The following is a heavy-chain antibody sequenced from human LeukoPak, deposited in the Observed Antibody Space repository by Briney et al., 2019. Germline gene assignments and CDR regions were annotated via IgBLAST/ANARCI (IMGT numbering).Heavy chain of an antibody. CDR1: GGSISSYY. CDR3: ARGLSGTKHYNAFDI. CDR2: IYTSGST. D-gene: IGHD1-26*01. V-gene: IGHV4-4*07. J-gene: IGHJ3*02. Sequence: SETLSLTCTVSGGSISSYYWSWIRQPAGKGLEWIGRIYTSGSTNYNPSLKSRVTISVDKSKNQFSLKLSSVTAADTAVYYCARGLSGTKHYNAFDIWGQGTMVTVSS.